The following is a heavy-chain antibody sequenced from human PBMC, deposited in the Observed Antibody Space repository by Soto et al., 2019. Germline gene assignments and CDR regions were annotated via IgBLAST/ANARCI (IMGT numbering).Heavy chain of an antibody. J-gene: IGHJ5*02. CDR1: GDSVSSNSAA. D-gene: IGHD2-2*01. CDR3: ARGPKDIVVVPAAMGWFDP. Sequence: PSQTLSLTCAISGDSVSSNSAAWNWIRQSPSRGLEWLGRTYHRSKWYNDYAVSVKSRITINPDTSKNQFSLQLNSVTPEDTAVYYCARGPKDIVVVPAAMGWFDPWGQGTLVTVSS. V-gene: IGHV6-1*01. CDR2: TYHRSKWYN.